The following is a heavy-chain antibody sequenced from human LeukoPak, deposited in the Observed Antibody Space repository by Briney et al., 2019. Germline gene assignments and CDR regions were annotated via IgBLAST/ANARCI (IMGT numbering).Heavy chain of an antibody. CDR2: INPNSGGT. Sequence: GASGKVSCKASGYTFTGYSIHWVRQAPGQGLEWMGWINPNSGGTNYAQKVQGRVTMTRDTSISTAYMELSRLRSDDTAVYYCACARDLTHNSDFWSGYPHDAFDIWGQGTMVTVSS. J-gene: IGHJ3*02. CDR3: ACARDLTHNSDFWSGYPHDAFDI. D-gene: IGHD3-3*01. CDR1: GYTFTGYS. V-gene: IGHV1-2*02.